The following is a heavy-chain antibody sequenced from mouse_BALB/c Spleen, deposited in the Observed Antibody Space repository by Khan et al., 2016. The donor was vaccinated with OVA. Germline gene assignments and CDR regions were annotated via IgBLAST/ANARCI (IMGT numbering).Heavy chain of an antibody. CDR2: IWGDGST. Sequence: QVQLKESGPGLVAPSQSLSITCTVSGFSLNSDGVSWVRQPPGKGLEWLGVIWGDGSTTYHSALRSRLSIRKDNSKSQVFLKLNSLQTDDTATCECAKLRVYYFDSWGQGTTLTVSS. V-gene: IGHV2-3*01. CDR3: AKLRVYYFDS. J-gene: IGHJ2*01. CDR1: GFSLNSDG.